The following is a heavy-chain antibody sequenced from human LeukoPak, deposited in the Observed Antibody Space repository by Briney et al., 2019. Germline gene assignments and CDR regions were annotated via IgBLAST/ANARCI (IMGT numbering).Heavy chain of an antibody. V-gene: IGHV3-23*01. CDR3: AKPPYGSGWFVDD. CDR1: ALTFSGYA. J-gene: IGHJ4*02. D-gene: IGHD6-19*01. Sequence: SGGSLRLSCAASALTFSGYAMSWVRQAPGKGLEWVSGISGTGGSTYYADSVKGRFTISRDNSKNTLYLQMNSLRVEDTAVYYCAKPPYGSGWFVDDWGQGTLVTVSS. CDR2: ISGTGGST.